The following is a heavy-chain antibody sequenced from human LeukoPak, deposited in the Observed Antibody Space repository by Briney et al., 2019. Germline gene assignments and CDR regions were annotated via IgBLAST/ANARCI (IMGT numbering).Heavy chain of an antibody. V-gene: IGHV4-59*08. CDR1: GGSTNSYY. Sequence: SETLSLTCPVSGGSTNSYYWSWIRQPPAKGLAWIGYIYYSGSTNYNPSLKSRVTISVDTSKNQFSLKLSSVTAADTAVYYCARHADVYSSSFGYFDYWGQGTLVTVSS. CDR3: ARHADVYSSSFGYFDY. J-gene: IGHJ4*02. CDR2: IYYSGST. D-gene: IGHD6-13*01.